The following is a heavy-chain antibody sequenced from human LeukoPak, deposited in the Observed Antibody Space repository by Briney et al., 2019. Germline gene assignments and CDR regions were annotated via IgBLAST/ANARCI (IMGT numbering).Heavy chain of an antibody. J-gene: IGHJ4*02. CDR3: ARDPTYSGNYGSDY. Sequence: PGGSLRLSCAASGFTFSSYSMNWVRQAPGKGLEWVSYISSSSSTIYYADSVKGRFTISRDNAKNSLYLQMNSLRAEDTAVYYCARDPTYSGNYGSDYWGQGTLVTVSS. CDR2: ISSSSSTI. CDR1: GFTFSSYS. V-gene: IGHV3-48*01. D-gene: IGHD1-26*01.